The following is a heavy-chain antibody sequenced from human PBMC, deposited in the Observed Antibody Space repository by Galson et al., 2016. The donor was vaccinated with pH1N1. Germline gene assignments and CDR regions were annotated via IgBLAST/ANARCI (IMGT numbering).Heavy chain of an antibody. D-gene: IGHD4-17*01. Sequence: SLRLSCAVSGFTFRNYGMHWVRQAPGKGLEWVAVIWFDGSNKYYAGSVKGRFTVSRDNSKNTLYLQMNSLRPEDTAMYYCAKDPGGGAVTIFYFDYWGQGTLVTVSS. J-gene: IGHJ4*02. CDR3: AKDPGGGAVTIFYFDY. V-gene: IGHV3-30*18. CDR1: GFTFRNYG. CDR2: IWFDGSNK.